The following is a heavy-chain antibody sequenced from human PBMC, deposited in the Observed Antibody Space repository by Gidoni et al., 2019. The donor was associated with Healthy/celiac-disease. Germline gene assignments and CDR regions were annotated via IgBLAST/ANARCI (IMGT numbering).Heavy chain of an antibody. CDR3: AKAFVRGATPPILDY. D-gene: IGHD3-10*02. J-gene: IGHJ4*02. Sequence: QVQLVESGGGVVQPGRSLRLSCAASGFTFSSYGMHWVRQAPGKGLEWVAVISYDGSNKYYADSVKGRFTISRDNSKNTLYLQMNSLRAEDTAVYYCAKAFVRGATPPILDYWGQGTLVTVSS. V-gene: IGHV3-30*18. CDR1: GFTFSSYG. CDR2: ISYDGSNK.